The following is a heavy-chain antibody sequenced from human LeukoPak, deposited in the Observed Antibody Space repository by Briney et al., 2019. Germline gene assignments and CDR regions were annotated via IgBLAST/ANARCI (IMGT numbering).Heavy chain of an antibody. CDR2: IYYISTT. J-gene: IGHJ4*02. Sequence: KPSETLSLPCTVSGGSISISSYYWGWIRQAPGWGLEWTGRIYYISTTYYIPSLKSPVTISVDTSKNQFSLKLSSVTAADTAVYYCARHIIPYSRYDFRNFFDYWGQGTLVTVSS. CDR1: GGSISISSYY. V-gene: IGHV4-39*01. CDR3: ARHIIPYSRYDFRNFFDY. D-gene: IGHD5-12*01.